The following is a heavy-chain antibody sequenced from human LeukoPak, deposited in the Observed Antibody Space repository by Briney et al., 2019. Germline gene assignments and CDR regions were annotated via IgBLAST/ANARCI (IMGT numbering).Heavy chain of an antibody. V-gene: IGHV3-53*01. CDR3: ARVIYGSGTYYKGWFDP. J-gene: IGHJ5*02. D-gene: IGHD3-10*01. Sequence: GGSLRLSCAASGFNVSSNYMSWVRQAPGKGLEWVSVIYSSGDTYYADSVKGRFTISGDNSKNMLYLQMNGLRAEDTAVYYCARVIYGSGTYYKGWFDPWGQGTLVTVSS. CDR2: IYSSGDT. CDR1: GFNVSSNY.